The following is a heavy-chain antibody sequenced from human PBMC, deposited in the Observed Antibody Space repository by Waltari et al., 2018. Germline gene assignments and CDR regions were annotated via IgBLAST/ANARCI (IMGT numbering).Heavy chain of an antibody. Sequence: QLQLQESGPGLVKPSETLSLTCTVSGGSISSSSYYWGWIRQPPGKGLEWIGSIYYSGGTYYNPSLKSRVTISVDTAKNQCSLKLSSVTAADTAVYYCARAAYYDFWSGYHLPYWYFDLWGRGTLVTVSS. CDR1: GGSISSSSYY. D-gene: IGHD3-3*01. J-gene: IGHJ2*01. CDR2: IYYSGGT. V-gene: IGHV4-39*07. CDR3: ARAAYYDFWSGYHLPYWYFDL.